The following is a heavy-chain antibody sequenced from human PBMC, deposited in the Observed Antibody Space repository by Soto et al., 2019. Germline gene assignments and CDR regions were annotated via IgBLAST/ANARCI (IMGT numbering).Heavy chain of an antibody. CDR1: GYTFSTSG. CDR3: ARSPSDYGGAYYYYYGMDV. Sequence: WGSMRFSWGGSGYTFSTSGMHCVRQAPGKGPEWVTVISYDGSNKYYADSVKGRFTISRDNSKNMLYLQMNSLRPEDTALYYCARSPSDYGGAYYYYYGMDVWGQGSTVTSP. V-gene: IGHV3-30*03. D-gene: IGHD4-17*01. J-gene: IGHJ6*02. CDR2: ISYDGSNK.